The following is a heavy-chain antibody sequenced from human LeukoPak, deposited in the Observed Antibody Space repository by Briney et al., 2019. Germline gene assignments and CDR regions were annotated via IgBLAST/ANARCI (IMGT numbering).Heavy chain of an antibody. CDR3: AKDFKYYDFWSGQDY. D-gene: IGHD3-3*01. CDR2: ISGSGGST. CDR1: GGSVSSGSYY. J-gene: IGHJ4*02. V-gene: IGHV3-23*01. Sequence: ETLSLTCTVSGGSVSSGSYYWSWVRQAPGKGLEWVSAISGSGGSTYYADSVKGRFTISRDNSKNTLYLQMNSLRAEDTAVYYCAKDFKYYDFWSGQDYWGQGTLVTVSS.